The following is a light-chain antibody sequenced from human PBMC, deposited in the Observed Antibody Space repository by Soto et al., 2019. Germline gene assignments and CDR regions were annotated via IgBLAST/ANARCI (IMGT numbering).Light chain of an antibody. CDR2: GAS. J-gene: IGKJ2*01. Sequence: EIVLTQSPGTLSLSPGQRATLSCRASESISRDYLAWYQQRLGQAPRLLIYGASSGATGIPDRFRGSGSGTDFTLTISRLEPEDFAIYYCQQYGGVPYTFGQGTKLEIK. V-gene: IGKV3-20*01. CDR3: QQYGGVPYT. CDR1: ESISRDY.